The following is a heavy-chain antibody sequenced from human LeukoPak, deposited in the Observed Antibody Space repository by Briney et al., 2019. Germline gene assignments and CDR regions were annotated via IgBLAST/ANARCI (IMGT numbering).Heavy chain of an antibody. CDR2: IKHDGREK. Sequence: GGSLRLSCVASGLTFSGQWLNWVRQAPGQGLEWVANIKHDGREKYYVDSVKGRFTISRDDGQNSLSLHVNTVRAEDTAVYYCGYTNNFYHWGQGALVVVSA. V-gene: IGHV3-7*01. J-gene: IGHJ4*02. D-gene: IGHD3-16*02. CDR3: GYTNNFYH. CDR1: GLTFSGQW.